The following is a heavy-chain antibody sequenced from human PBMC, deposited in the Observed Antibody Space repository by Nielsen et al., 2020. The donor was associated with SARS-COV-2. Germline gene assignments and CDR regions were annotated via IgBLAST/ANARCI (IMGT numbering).Heavy chain of an antibody. CDR3: ATEAVADDWYFDL. CDR1: GFTFDDYG. V-gene: IGHV3-20*01. J-gene: IGHJ2*01. Sequence: GGSLRLSCAASGFTFDDYGMSWVRPAPGKGLEWVAGINWNGGSTGYADSVQGRFTISRDNAKNSLYMQMNSLRAEDTALYHCATEAVADDWYFDLWGRGTLVTVSS. CDR2: INWNGGST. D-gene: IGHD6-19*01.